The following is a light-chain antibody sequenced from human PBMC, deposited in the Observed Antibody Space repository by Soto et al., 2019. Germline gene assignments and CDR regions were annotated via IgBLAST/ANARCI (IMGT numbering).Light chain of an antibody. CDR1: QSVSSTS. CDR2: GAS. Sequence: LTQSPGTLSLSPGERAALSCRASQSVSSTSLAWYQQKPGQAPRLLIFGASSRAAGIPDRFSASGSGTDFTLTISRLEPEDFAVYYCHQYDSSPPLTFGGGTKVEIK. CDR3: HQYDSSPPLT. V-gene: IGKV3-20*01. J-gene: IGKJ4*01.